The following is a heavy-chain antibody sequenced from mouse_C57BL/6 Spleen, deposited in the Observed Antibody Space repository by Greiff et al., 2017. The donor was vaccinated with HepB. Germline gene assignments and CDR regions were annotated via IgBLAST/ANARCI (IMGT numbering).Heavy chain of an antibody. CDR3: ARRDYYGSSYGDY. D-gene: IGHD1-1*01. J-gene: IGHJ2*01. Sequence: VQLQQSGAELARPGASVKLSCKASGYTFTSYGISWVKQRTGQGLEWIGEIYPRSGNTYYNEKFKGKATLTADKSSSTAYMELRSLTSEDSAVYFWARRDYYGSSYGDYWGQGTTLTVSS. CDR2: IYPRSGNT. CDR1: GYTFTSYG. V-gene: IGHV1-81*01.